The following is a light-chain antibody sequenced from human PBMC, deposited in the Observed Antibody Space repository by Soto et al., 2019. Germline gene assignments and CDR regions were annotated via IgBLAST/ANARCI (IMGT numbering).Light chain of an antibody. CDR2: MAS. CDR1: QSVSTW. J-gene: IGKJ1*01. Sequence: DIQMTQSPSTLSASVGDRVTITCRASQSVSTWLAWYQQKPGKAPQVLISMASTLESGVPSRFSGSGSGTEFTLTISRLQPDDFANYYCQQYNSHSPWTFGQGTKVEIK. CDR3: QQYNSHSPWT. V-gene: IGKV1-5*03.